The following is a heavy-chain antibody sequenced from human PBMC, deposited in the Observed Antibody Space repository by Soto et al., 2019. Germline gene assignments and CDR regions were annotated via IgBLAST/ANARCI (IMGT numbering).Heavy chain of an antibody. CDR3: GRGVDYPDYAIDY. CDR1: GFTFSNNG. D-gene: IGHD4-17*01. Sequence: QVQLVESGGGVVQPGRSLRLSCAASGFTFSNNGMHWVRQAPGKGLEWVAVIWYDGSNEYFADSVKGRFTISRDNSKNTLFVQMDSLRAEDTAVYYCGRGVDYPDYAIDYWGQGTLVTVSS. CDR2: IWYDGSNE. V-gene: IGHV3-33*01. J-gene: IGHJ4*02.